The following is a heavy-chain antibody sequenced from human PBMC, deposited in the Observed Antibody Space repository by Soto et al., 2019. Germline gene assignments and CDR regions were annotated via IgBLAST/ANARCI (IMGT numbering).Heavy chain of an antibody. CDR2: IIPILGIA. CDR3: ARGDILTGSIRGFDP. V-gene: IGHV1-69*02. CDR1: GGTFSSYT. D-gene: IGHD3-9*01. Sequence: GAPVKVSSKASGGTFSSYTISWVRQAPGQGLEWMGRIIPILGIANYAQRFQGRVTITADKSTSTAYMELSSLRSEDTAVYYCARGDILTGSIRGFDPWGEGTLVTVSS. J-gene: IGHJ5*02.